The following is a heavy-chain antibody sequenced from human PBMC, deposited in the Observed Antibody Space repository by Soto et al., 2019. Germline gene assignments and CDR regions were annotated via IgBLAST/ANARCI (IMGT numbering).Heavy chain of an antibody. CDR1: GYTFTSYG. CDR2: ISAYNGNT. Sequence: ASVKVSCKASGYTFTSYGISWVRQAPGQGLEWMGWISAYNGNTNDAQKLQGRVTMTTDTSTSTAYMELRSLRSDDTAVYYCARDMGEAKRITMIVVVKYPKNYYYYGMDVWGQGTTVTVSS. J-gene: IGHJ6*02. CDR3: ARDMGEAKRITMIVVVKYPKNYYYYGMDV. V-gene: IGHV1-18*01. D-gene: IGHD3-22*01.